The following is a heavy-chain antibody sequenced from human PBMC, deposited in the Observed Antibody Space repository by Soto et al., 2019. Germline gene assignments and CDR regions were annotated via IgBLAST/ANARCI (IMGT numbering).Heavy chain of an antibody. Sequence: QITLKESGPTLVKPTQTLTLTCTFSGFSLSTSGVGVGWIRQPPGKALEWLALIYWDDDKRYSPSLKSRLTSAKDTSNNQVVLTMTNIDPVDTAKYSCAHRDYGGNSDDYWGQGTLVTVSS. V-gene: IGHV2-5*02. CDR3: AHRDYGGNSDDY. CDR2: IYWDDDK. D-gene: IGHD4-17*01. J-gene: IGHJ4*02. CDR1: GFSLSTSGVG.